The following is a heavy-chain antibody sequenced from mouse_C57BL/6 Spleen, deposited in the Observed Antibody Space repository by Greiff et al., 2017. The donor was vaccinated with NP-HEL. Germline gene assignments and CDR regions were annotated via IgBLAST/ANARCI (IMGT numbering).Heavy chain of an antibody. Sequence: EVQLVESGGDLVKPGGSLKLSCAASGFTFSSYGMSWVRQTPDKRLEWVATISSGGSYTYYPDSVKGRFTISSDNAKNTLYLQMSSLKSEDTAMYYCARQNYGTPYFDVWGTGTTVTVSS. CDR1: GFTFSSYG. CDR3: ARQNYGTPYFDV. D-gene: IGHD1-1*01. J-gene: IGHJ1*03. CDR2: ISSGGSYT. V-gene: IGHV5-6*01.